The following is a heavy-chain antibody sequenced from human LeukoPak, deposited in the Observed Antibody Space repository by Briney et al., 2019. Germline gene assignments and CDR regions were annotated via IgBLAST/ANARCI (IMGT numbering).Heavy chain of an antibody. CDR2: INPNSGGT. J-gene: IGHJ5*02. Sequence: ASVKVSCKASRYTFTGYYMHWVRQAPGQGLEWMGWINPNSGGTNYAQKFQGRVTMTRDTSISTAYMELSRLRSDDTAVYYCARGQATVKTAYWFDPWGQGTLVTVSS. CDR1: RYTFTGYY. V-gene: IGHV1-2*02. D-gene: IGHD4-11*01. CDR3: ARGQATVKTAYWFDP.